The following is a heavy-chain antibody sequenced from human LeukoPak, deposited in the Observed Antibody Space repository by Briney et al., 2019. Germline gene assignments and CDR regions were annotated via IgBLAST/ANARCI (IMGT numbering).Heavy chain of an antibody. CDR1: GFALSNYW. J-gene: IGHJ4*02. Sequence: GGSLRLSCAASGFALSNYWMHWVRQAPGKGPVWVSRINSDGSSTSYADSVKGRFNISRDNAKNTLYLQMSSLRAEDTAVYYCARGIFDEGLDWGQGTLVTVSS. D-gene: IGHD3-9*01. V-gene: IGHV3-74*01. CDR2: INSDGSST. CDR3: ARGIFDEGLD.